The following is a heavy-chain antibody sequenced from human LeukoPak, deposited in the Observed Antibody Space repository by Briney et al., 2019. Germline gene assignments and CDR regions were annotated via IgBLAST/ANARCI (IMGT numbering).Heavy chain of an antibody. V-gene: IGHV3-33*06. Sequence: GGSLRLSCATSGFTFSHFGMHWVRQAPGQGQEWVAVIWNDGSNKYYGDSVKGRFTISRDNSRHTLYLQMNSLRVEDTAVYYCAKDAQRGFDYSNSLESWGQGTLVTVSS. CDR3: AKDAQRGFDYSNSLES. J-gene: IGHJ4*02. D-gene: IGHD4-11*01. CDR1: GFTFSHFG. CDR2: IWNDGSNK.